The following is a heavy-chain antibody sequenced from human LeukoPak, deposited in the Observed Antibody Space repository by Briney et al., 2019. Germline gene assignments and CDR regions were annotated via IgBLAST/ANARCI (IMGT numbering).Heavy chain of an antibody. CDR3: ATESRRTTVTTGWWYFDY. CDR1: GYTLTELS. V-gene: IGHV1-24*01. D-gene: IGHD4-17*01. Sequence: DSVKVSCKVSGYTLTELSMHWVRQAPGKGLEWMGGFDAEDGETIYAQKFQGRVTMTEDTSTDTAYMELSSLRSEDTAVYYCATESRRTTVTTGWWYFDYWGQGTLVTVSS. J-gene: IGHJ4*02. CDR2: FDAEDGET.